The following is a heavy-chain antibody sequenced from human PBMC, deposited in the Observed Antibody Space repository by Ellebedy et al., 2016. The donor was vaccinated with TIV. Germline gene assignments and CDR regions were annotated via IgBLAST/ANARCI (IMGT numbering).Heavy chain of an antibody. V-gene: IGHV3-11*01. J-gene: IGHJ6*02. Sequence: GESLKISXATSGFSSSDYYTSWISQAPGKGLEWVSYISDSGSMIHYADSVKGRFTISRDNSKNSLYLQMNNLRAEDTAVYYCARISSGRSFYGMDVWGQGTTVTVSS. CDR2: ISDSGSMI. CDR3: ARISSGRSFYGMDV. D-gene: IGHD6-19*01. CDR1: GFSSSDYY.